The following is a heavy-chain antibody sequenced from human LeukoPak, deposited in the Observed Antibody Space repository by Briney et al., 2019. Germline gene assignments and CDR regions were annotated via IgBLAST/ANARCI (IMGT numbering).Heavy chain of an antibody. CDR3: TSWGDATAEYFQR. D-gene: IGHD2-21*02. Sequence: GGSLRLSCAASGFTFSSYAMSWVRQAPGQGMEWVPAISGSGGSTSYEDSVKGRLTISRDNAQNSMYLQLNSLRVEDTAVYYCTSWGDATAEYFQRWGQGTLVTVSS. J-gene: IGHJ1*01. V-gene: IGHV3-23*01. CDR1: GFTFSSYA. CDR2: ISGSGGST.